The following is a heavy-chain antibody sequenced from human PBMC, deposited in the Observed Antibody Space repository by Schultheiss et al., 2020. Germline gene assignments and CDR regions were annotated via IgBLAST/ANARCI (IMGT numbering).Heavy chain of an antibody. Sequence: GGSLRLSCAASGFTFSDYCMSWIRQAPGKGLEWVSGISTTGDTYYSDSVKGRFTISTDNSKNTLFLQMNSLRAEDTAVYYCAKGRSNNWYSAFDMWGQGTMVTVSS. CDR1: GFTFSDYC. CDR2: ISTTGDT. J-gene: IGHJ3*02. CDR3: AKGRSNNWYSAFDM. V-gene: IGHV3-53*01. D-gene: IGHD6-13*01.